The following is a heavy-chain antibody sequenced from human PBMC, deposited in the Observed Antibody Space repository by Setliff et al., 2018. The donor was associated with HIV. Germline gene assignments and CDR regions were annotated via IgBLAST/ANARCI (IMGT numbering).Heavy chain of an antibody. CDR2: INHSGNI. CDR1: GGAFNDYY. CDR3: ARGHGSGSPANWFDP. Sequence: SETLSLTCAVYGGAFNDYYWNWIRQPPGEGLQWIGEINHSGNINYNPSLRSRVTMSVDTSKNQFSLKLRSVTAADTAVYYCARGHGSGSPANWFDPWGQGTLVTSPQ. V-gene: IGHV4-34*01. D-gene: IGHD3-10*01. J-gene: IGHJ5*02.